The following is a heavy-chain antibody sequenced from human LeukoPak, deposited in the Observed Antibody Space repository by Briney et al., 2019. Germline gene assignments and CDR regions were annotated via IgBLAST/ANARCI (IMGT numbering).Heavy chain of an antibody. CDR1: GGSISSGSYY. D-gene: IGHD1-26*01. V-gene: IGHV4-61*02. CDR2: IYTSGST. Sequence: SQTLSLTCTVSGGSISSGSYYWSWIPQPAGKGLEWIGRIYTSGSTNYNPSLKSRVTISVDTSKNQFSLKLSSVTAADTAVYYCARAYPIVYWGQGTLVTVSS. J-gene: IGHJ4*02. CDR3: ARAYPIVY.